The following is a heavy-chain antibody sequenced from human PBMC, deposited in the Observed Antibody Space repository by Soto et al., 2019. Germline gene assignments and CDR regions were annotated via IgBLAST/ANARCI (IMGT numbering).Heavy chain of an antibody. D-gene: IGHD3-3*01. CDR2: INHTGGT. Sequence: SETLSLTCAVYGGSVNGYYCSWSRQPPFKGLEWIVEINHTGGTHYNPSLKSRVTMSVDTSKNQFSLRLSSVTAADTAIYYCATRITVFGLLIPPFDPWGQGTQVTVS. J-gene: IGHJ5*02. CDR3: ATRITVFGLLIPPFDP. CDR1: GGSVNGYY. V-gene: IGHV4-34*01.